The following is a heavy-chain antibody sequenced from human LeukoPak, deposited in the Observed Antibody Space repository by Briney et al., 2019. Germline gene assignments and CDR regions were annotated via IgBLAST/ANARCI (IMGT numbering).Heavy chain of an antibody. CDR3: ARGEYGSGSYHIDY. CDR1: GLTVSSNC. Sequence: GGSLRLSCAASGLTVSSNCMSWVRQAPGKGLEWVSFIYSGGNTYYADSVKGRFTISRDNAKNSLYLQMNSLRAEDTAVYYCARGEYGSGSYHIDYWGQGTLVTVSS. D-gene: IGHD3-10*01. CDR2: IYSGGNT. V-gene: IGHV3-53*01. J-gene: IGHJ4*02.